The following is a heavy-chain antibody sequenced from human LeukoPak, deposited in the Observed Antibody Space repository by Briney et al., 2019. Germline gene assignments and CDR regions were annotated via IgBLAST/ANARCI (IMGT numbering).Heavy chain of an antibody. CDR2: FDPEDGET. V-gene: IGHV1-24*01. D-gene: IGHD6-19*01. CDR1: GYTLTELS. CDR3: ATVVGGQWLVRFFDY. Sequence: GASVKVSCKVSGYTLTELSMHWVRQAPGKGLEWMGGFDPEDGETIYAQKFQGRVTMTEDTSTDTAYMELSSLRSEDTAVYNCATVVGGQWLVRFFDYWGQGTLVTVSS. J-gene: IGHJ4*02.